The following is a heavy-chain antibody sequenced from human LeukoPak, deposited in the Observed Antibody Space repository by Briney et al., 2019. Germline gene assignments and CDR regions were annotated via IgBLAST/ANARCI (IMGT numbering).Heavy chain of an antibody. V-gene: IGHV4-39*07. CDR1: GGSISSSSYY. Sequence: PSETLSLTCTVSGGSISSSSYYWGWIRQPPGKGLEWIGSIYYSGSTYYNPSLKSRVTISVDTSKNQFSLKLSSVTAADTAVYYCARSPAYGSGSYYVYYYYGMDVWGQGTTVTVSS. D-gene: IGHD3-10*01. J-gene: IGHJ6*02. CDR3: ARSPAYGSGSYYVYYYYGMDV. CDR2: IYYSGST.